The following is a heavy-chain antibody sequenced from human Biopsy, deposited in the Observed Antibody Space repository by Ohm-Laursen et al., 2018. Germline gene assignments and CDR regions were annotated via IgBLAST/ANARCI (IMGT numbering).Heavy chain of an antibody. V-gene: IGHV4-59*01. J-gene: IGHJ4*02. Sequence: SETLSLTCAVSGDSISSYYWSWIRQPPGKGLQWIGYVYYSGSTNYNPSLKSRVTISVDTSRNQFSLKPSSVTAADTAVYYCARVGAGAPSIDYFDYWGQGALVTVSS. CDR3: ARVGAGAPSIDYFDY. CDR2: VYYSGST. CDR1: GDSISSYY. D-gene: IGHD1-26*01.